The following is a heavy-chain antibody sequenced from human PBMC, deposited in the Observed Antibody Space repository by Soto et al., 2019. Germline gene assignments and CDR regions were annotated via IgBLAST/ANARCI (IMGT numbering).Heavy chain of an antibody. V-gene: IGHV3-11*06. CDR1: GFTFSDYY. D-gene: IGHD5-18*01. Sequence: LRLSCAASGFTFSDYYMSWIRQAPGKGLEWVSYISSSISYTNYADSVKGRFTISRDNTKNSLYLQMNSLRAEDTAVYYCARYIYGYVDYWGQGTLVTVSS. CDR2: ISSSISYT. CDR3: ARYIYGYVDY. J-gene: IGHJ4*02.